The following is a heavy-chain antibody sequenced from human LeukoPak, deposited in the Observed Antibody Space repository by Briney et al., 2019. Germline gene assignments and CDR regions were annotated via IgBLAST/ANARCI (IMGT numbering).Heavy chain of an antibody. J-gene: IGHJ4*02. CDR3: ARSGVATCHY. CDR1: GFTFSYYW. CDR2: INPDDGGS. Sequence: PGGSLRLSCEASGFTFSYYWMNWVRQAPGKGLEWVSSINPDDGGSFFANSVKGRFTISRDDSRSVVYLQMNSLRAEDTAVYYCARSGVATCHYWGQGILVTVSS. D-gene: IGHD2-15*01. V-gene: IGHV3-23*01.